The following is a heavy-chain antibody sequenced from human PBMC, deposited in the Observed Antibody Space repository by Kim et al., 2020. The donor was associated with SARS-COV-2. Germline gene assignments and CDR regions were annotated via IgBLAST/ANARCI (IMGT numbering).Heavy chain of an antibody. CDR2: IGSKANNSAS. Sequence: GGSLRLSCAASGFTFSGSAMHWVRQAPGKGLEWVSRIGSKANNSASAYSATVKVRFTIASDNSKNTVYLQMNSLKTEATAVYYCTRVPGKTFAFCDAFDIWGQGTMVTVSS. CDR1: GFTFSGSA. CDR3: TRVPGKTFAFCDAFDI. D-gene: IGHD1-1*01. J-gene: IGHJ3*02. V-gene: IGHV3-73*01.